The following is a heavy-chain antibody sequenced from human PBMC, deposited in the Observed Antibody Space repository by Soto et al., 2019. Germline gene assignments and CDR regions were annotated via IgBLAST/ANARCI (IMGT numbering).Heavy chain of an antibody. Sequence: PGESLKISCKGSGYSFTNYWIAWVRQMPGKGLEWMGIIYPGDSDTRYSPSFQGQVTISADKSISTAYLQWSSLKASDTAMYYCARQRLWFGELFSYYYYGMDVWGQGTTVTVSS. J-gene: IGHJ6*02. CDR2: IYPGDSDT. CDR3: ARQRLWFGELFSYYYYGMDV. CDR1: GYSFTNYW. D-gene: IGHD3-10*01. V-gene: IGHV5-51*01.